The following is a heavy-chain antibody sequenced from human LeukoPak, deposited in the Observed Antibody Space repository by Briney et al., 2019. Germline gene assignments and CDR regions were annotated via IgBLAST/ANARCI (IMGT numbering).Heavy chain of an antibody. CDR1: GYTFTGYY. Sequence: ASVKVSCKASGYTFTGYYMHWVRQAPGQGLEWMGWIDPNSGGTDYAQKFQGRVTVTRDTSISTAYMELSRLRSDDTAVNYCARDKSSSWYGGVDHWGQGTLVTVSS. J-gene: IGHJ4*02. CDR2: IDPNSGGT. CDR3: ARDKSSSWYGGVDH. D-gene: IGHD6-13*01. V-gene: IGHV1-2*02.